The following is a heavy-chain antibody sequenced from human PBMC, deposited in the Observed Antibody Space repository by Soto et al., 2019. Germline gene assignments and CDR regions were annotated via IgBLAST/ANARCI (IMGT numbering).Heavy chain of an antibody. CDR1: GYTFTSYG. CDR2: ISAYNGNT. CDR3: ARDTSAGRPPLPPYYYYGMDV. V-gene: IGHV1-18*01. Sequence: ASVKVSCKASGYTFTSYGISWVRQAPGQGLEWMGWISAYNGNTNYAQKLQGRVTMTTDTSTSTAYMELRSLRSDDTAVYYCARDTSAGRPPLPPYYYYGMDVWGQGTTVTVSS. J-gene: IGHJ6*02. D-gene: IGHD6-13*01.